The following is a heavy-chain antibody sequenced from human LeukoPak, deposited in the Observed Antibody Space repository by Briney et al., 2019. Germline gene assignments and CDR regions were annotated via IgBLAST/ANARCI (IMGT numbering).Heavy chain of an antibody. V-gene: IGHV3-33*01. Sequence: GRSLRLSCAASGFTFSSYSMHWVRQAPGKGLEWVTVIWYDGSNEYYADSVRGRFPISRDNSKNTLYLQMNRLSPEDTAVYYCARDYCSGGSCYSFSYYYYMDVWGKGTTVTVSS. J-gene: IGHJ6*03. D-gene: IGHD2-15*01. CDR2: IWYDGSNE. CDR3: ARDYCSGGSCYSFSYYYYMDV. CDR1: GFTFSSYS.